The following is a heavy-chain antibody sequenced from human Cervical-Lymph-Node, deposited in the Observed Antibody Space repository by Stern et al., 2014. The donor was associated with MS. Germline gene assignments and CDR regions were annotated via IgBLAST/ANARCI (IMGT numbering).Heavy chain of an antibody. D-gene: IGHD6-19*01. CDR3: ARGYSSGWYAGNY. V-gene: IGHV3-11*06. CDR1: GFSFSDYY. J-gene: IGHJ4*02. Sequence: QVQLVQSGGGLVKPGGPLRLSCAASGFSFSDYYMSWIRQAPGKGLEWVTYISGSTSYTKYADSVKGRFTISRDNTKNSLYLQMNSLSAEDTAVYYCARGYSSGWYAGNYWGQGSLVTVSS. CDR2: ISGSTSYT.